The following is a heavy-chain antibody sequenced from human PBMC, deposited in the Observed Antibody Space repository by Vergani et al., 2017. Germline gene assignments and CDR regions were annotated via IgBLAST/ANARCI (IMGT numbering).Heavy chain of an antibody. V-gene: IGHV3-66*02. CDR2: IYSGGST. J-gene: IGHJ6*02. Sequence: EVQLVESGGGLVQPGGSLRLSCAASGFTVSSNYMSWVRQAPGKGLEWVSVIYSGGSTYYADSVKGRFTISRDNSKNTLYLQMNSLRAEDTAVYYCARDDERYCSGGSFYAYYGMDVWGQGTTVTVSS. CDR1: GFTVSSNY. CDR3: ARDDERYCSGGSFYAYYGMDV. D-gene: IGHD2-15*01.